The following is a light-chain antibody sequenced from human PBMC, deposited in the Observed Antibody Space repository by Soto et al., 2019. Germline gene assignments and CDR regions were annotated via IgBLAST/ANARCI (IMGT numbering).Light chain of an antibody. J-gene: IGKJ2*01. CDR3: QQSSSTLYT. CDR1: QSIGTK. Sequence: DIQMTQSPSSLSASVGDRVTITCRASQSIGTKLSWYQQKPGKAPKLLIHAASSLQSGVPSRFSGSGSGTDFTLPISSLQPEDFAVYYCQQSSSTLYTFGQGTNLEIK. V-gene: IGKV1-39*01. CDR2: AAS.